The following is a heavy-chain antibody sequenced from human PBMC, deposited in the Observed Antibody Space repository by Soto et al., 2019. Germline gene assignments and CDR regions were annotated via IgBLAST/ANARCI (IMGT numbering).Heavy chain of an antibody. CDR1: GFPFTSYG. CDR2: ISYDGSDK. J-gene: IGHJ4*02. D-gene: IGHD3-10*01. V-gene: IGHV3-30*03. CDR3: VGGQYYFDY. Sequence: QVQLVESGGGVVQPGRSLRLSCAASGFPFTSYGMQWVREGPDKGLEWVAIISYDGSDKYYADSVKGRFTISRDNSKNTLYLQMNSLRHEDTALYYCVGGQYYFDYRGQGTLVIVSS.